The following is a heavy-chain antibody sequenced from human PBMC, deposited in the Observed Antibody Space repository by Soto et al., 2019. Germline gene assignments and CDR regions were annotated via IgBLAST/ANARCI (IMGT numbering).Heavy chain of an antibody. CDR1: GFTFSSYA. CDR3: AKSDIVVVVAATPAAFDI. CDR2: ISGSGGST. D-gene: IGHD2-15*01. V-gene: IGHV3-23*01. J-gene: IGHJ3*02. Sequence: GGSLRLSCAASGFTFSSYAMSWVRQAPGKGLEWVSAISGSGGSTYYADSVKGRFTISRDNSKNTLYLQMNSLRAEDTAVYYCAKSDIVVVVAATPAAFDIWGQGTIVTVSS.